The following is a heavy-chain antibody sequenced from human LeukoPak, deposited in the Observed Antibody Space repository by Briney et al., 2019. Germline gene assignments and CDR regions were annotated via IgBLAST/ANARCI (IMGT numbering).Heavy chain of an antibody. CDR3: ARSSYYDSSGSDY. CDR1: RFTFRSYS. Sequence: GGSLRLSCAASRFTFRSYSMNWVRQAPGKGLEWVSYISSSSSTIYYADSVKGRFTISRDNAKNSLYLQMNSLRAEDTAVYYCARSSYYDSSGSDYWGQGTLVTVSS. J-gene: IGHJ4*02. D-gene: IGHD3-22*01. CDR2: ISSSSSTI. V-gene: IGHV3-48*01.